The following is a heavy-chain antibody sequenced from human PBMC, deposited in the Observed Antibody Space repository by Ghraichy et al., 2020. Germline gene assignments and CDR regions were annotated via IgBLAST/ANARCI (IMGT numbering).Heavy chain of an antibody. V-gene: IGHV4-39*01. Sequence: SETLSLTCTVSGGSFSSSSYYWGWIRQPPGKGLEWVGSVYHSGNTYYNPSLKSRVAISVDTSRSQFSLKVESVTAADTAVYYCVKHFSDYHKFYYMDVWGNGITVTVSS. CDR2: VYHSGNT. D-gene: IGHD3-3*02. CDR1: GGSFSSSSYY. CDR3: VKHFSDYHKFYYMDV. J-gene: IGHJ6*03.